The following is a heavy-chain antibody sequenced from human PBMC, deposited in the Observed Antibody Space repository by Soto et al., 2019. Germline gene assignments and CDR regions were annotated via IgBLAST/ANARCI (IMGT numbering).Heavy chain of an antibody. CDR1: GFTFSSFA. V-gene: IGHV3-23*01. D-gene: IGHD1-26*01. J-gene: IGHJ3*01. CDR3: AKGGAVLLDPFDV. Sequence: GQLLESGGGMVQPGGSLRLSCAASGFTFSSFAMNWVRLPPGRGLVWVAAVTSSASSTHYADSVKGRFTISRDNSKNTLYLQMNSLRADDTAVYYCAKGGAVLLDPFDVWGQGTMVTVSS. CDR2: VTSSASST.